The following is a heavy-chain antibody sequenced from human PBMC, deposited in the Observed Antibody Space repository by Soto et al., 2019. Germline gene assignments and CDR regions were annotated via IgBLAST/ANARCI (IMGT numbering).Heavy chain of an antibody. CDR3: ARHTIFGNWFDP. D-gene: IGHD3-3*01. V-gene: IGHV4-39*01. Sequence: SETLSLTCTVSGGSISSSSHYWGWIRQPPGKGLEWIGSINDSGNTYYNPSFKSRFTISVDTSKNHFSLKLRSVTAADPAVYYCARHTIFGNWFDPWGQGTPVTVSS. CDR2: INDSGNT. J-gene: IGHJ5*02. CDR1: GGSISSSSHY.